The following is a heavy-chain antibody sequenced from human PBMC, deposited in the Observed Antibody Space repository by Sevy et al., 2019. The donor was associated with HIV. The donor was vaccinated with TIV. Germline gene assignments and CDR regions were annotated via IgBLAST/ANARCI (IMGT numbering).Heavy chain of an antibody. D-gene: IGHD2-21*01. CDR2: IKSEADGGTV. Sequence: GESLKISCVVSGFTFSFSNAWMNWVRQAPGKGLEWVGRIKSEADGGTVDYAAPVKGRFTISKDDSKNTLYLQMNSLKIEVTAMYYCTTKGRDGGEAGDAGCQISWGQGTLVTVSS. CDR1: GFTFSFSNAW. J-gene: IGHJ5*02. CDR3: TTKGRDGGEAGDAGCQIS. V-gene: IGHV3-15*01.